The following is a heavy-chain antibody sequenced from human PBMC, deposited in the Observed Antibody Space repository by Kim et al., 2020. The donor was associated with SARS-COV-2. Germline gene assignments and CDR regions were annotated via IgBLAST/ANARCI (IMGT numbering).Heavy chain of an antibody. CDR3: ARDNSVDDYFDY. CDR2: IWHDGSNK. D-gene: IGHD5-12*01. V-gene: IGHV3-7*01. Sequence: GGSLRLSCAASGFTFSSYCMRWVRQAPGKGLEWVADIWHDGSNKYYVDSVKGRFTISRDNSKNSLYLQMNSLRAEDTAVYYCARDNSVDDYFDYWGQGTLVTVSS. CDR1: GFTFSSYC. J-gene: IGHJ4*02.